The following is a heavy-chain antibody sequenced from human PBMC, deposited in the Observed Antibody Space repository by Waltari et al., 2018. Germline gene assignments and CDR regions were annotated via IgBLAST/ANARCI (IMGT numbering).Heavy chain of an antibody. D-gene: IGHD3-22*01. J-gene: IGHJ6*02. CDR3: ARDFGDDTTGYYGMDV. CDR2: IQSGGIA. V-gene: IGHV3-66*02. Sequence: EVQLVDSGGGLVQPGGSLRLSCAASGFTVCTNYMLWVRQAPGKGLEWLVDIQSGGIAYYADSVKGRFTISRDTSKNTLYLQMNSLRSEDTGVYYCARDFGDDTTGYYGMDVWGQGTTVTVSS. CDR1: GFTVCTNY.